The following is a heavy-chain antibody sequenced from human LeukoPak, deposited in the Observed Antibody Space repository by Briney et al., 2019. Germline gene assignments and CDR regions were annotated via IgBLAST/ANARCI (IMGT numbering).Heavy chain of an antibody. CDR2: ISAYNGNT. V-gene: IGHV1-18*01. D-gene: IGHD5-12*01. CDR3: TRDWGHSGYDFSPQFDY. CDR1: GYTFTSSG. J-gene: IGHJ4*02. Sequence: GASVKVSCEASGYTFTSSGISWVRQAPGQGLEWMGWISAYNGNTNYAQILQGRVTMSTDTSTSTAYMELRSLRSDDTPVYYCTRDWGHSGYDFSPQFDYWGQGTLVTVSS.